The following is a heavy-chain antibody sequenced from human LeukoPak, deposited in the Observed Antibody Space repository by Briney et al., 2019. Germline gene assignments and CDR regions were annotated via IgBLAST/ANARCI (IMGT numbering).Heavy chain of an antibody. CDR1: GYTFTGYY. V-gene: IGHV1-2*02. D-gene: IGHD6-13*01. Sequence: GASVKVSCKASGYTFTGYYMQWVRQAPGQGLEWMGWINPNSGGTNYAQKFQGRVTMTRDTSISTAYMELSRLRSDDTAVYYCARVLGMGYPELAAAEENAFDIWGQGTMVTVSS. CDR3: ARVLGMGYPELAAAEENAFDI. CDR2: INPNSGGT. J-gene: IGHJ3*02.